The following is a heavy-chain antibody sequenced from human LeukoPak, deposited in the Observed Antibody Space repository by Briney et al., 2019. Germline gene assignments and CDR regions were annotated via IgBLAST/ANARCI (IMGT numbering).Heavy chain of an antibody. J-gene: IGHJ5*02. Sequence: SETLSLTCAVSGYSISSGYYWGWIRQPPGKGLEWFGSIYQSGSTYYNPSLKRRVTISVDTYKNQFSLNLSSVTAADTAVYYCARRVAAGGTRWFDPWGQGTLVTVSS. D-gene: IGHD6-13*01. CDR1: GYSISSGYY. CDR3: ARRVAAGGTRWFDP. CDR2: IYQSGST. V-gene: IGHV4-38-2*01.